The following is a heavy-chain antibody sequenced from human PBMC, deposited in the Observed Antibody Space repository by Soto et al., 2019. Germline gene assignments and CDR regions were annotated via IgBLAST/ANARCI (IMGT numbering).Heavy chain of an antibody. CDR2: IYYSGST. D-gene: IGHD3-22*01. J-gene: IGHJ6*04. CDR3: ARDDSSGHWGGREV. CDR1: GGSISSYY. V-gene: IGHV4-59*01. Sequence: PSETLSLTCTVSGGSISSYYWSWIRQPPGKGLEWIGYIYYSGSTNYNPSLKSRVTISVDTSKNQFSLKLSSVTAADTAVYYCARDDSSGHWGGREVWGKGKTVNVSA.